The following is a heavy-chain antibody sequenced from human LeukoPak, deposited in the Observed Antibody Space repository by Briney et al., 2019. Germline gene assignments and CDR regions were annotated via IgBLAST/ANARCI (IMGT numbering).Heavy chain of an antibody. J-gene: IGHJ4*02. CDR3: ARDRYCSGGSCYYFDY. CDR2: ISYDGSNK. CDR1: GFTFSSYA. V-gene: IGHV3-30*04. Sequence: GGSLRLSCAASGFTFSSYAMSWVRQAPGKGLEWVAVISYDGSNKYYADSVKGRFTISRDNSKNTLYLQMNSLRAEDTAVYYCARDRYCSGGSCYYFDYWGQGTLVTVSS. D-gene: IGHD2-15*01.